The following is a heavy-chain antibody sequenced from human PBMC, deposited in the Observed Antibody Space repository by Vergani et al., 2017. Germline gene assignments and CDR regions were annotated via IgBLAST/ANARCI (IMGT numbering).Heavy chain of an antibody. J-gene: IGHJ3*02. D-gene: IGHD6-6*01. Sequence: QVQLVQSGAEVKKPGSSVKVSSKASGAPFSSYTISWVRQAPGQGLEWMGRIIPILGIANYAQKFQGRVPITADKSTSTAYMELSSLRSEDTAVYYCARDWYSSSSAAFDIWGQGTMVTVSS. CDR1: GAPFSSYT. V-gene: IGHV1-69*08. CDR2: IIPILGIA. CDR3: ARDWYSSSSAAFDI.